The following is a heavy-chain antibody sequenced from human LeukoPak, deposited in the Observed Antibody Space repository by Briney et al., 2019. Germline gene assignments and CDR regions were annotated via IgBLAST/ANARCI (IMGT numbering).Heavy chain of an antibody. Sequence: SETLSLTSTVSGGSISSYYWSWIRQPPGKGLEWIGYIYYSGSTNYNPSLKSRVTISVDTSKNQFSLKLSSVTAADTAVYYCARGGGRYCSSTSCYSFPVDYWGQGTLVTVSS. D-gene: IGHD2-2*01. V-gene: IGHV4-59*01. CDR2: IYYSGST. J-gene: IGHJ4*02. CDR3: ARGGGRYCSSTSCYSFPVDY. CDR1: GGSISSYY.